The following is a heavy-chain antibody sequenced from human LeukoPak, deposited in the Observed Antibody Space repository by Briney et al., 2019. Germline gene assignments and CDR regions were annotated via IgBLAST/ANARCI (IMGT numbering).Heavy chain of an antibody. CDR3: ARYLYDSSGPGY. CDR1: GFTFSSYE. J-gene: IGHJ4*02. D-gene: IGHD3-22*01. Sequence: GGSLRLSCAASGFTFSSYEMNWVRQAPGKGLEWVSYISSSGSTIYYADSVKGRFTISRDNAKNSLYLQMNSLRAEDTAVYYCARYLYDSSGPGYWGQGTLVTVSS. V-gene: IGHV3-48*03. CDR2: ISSSGSTI.